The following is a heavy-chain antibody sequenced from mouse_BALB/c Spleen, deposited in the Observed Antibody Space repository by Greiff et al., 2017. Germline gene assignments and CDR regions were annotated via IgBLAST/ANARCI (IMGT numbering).Heavy chain of an antibody. V-gene: IGHV2-9*02. J-gene: IGHJ1*01. CDR1: GFSLTSYG. CDR3: ARVPYYYGSSPPLYFDV. CDR2: IWAGGST. Sequence: VKLVESGPGLVAPSQSLSITCTVSGFSLTSYGVHWVRQPPGKGLEWLGVIWAGGSTNYNSALMSRLSISKDNSKSQVFLKMNSLQTDDTAMYYCARVPYYYGSSPPLYFDVWGAGTTVTVSS. D-gene: IGHD1-1*01.